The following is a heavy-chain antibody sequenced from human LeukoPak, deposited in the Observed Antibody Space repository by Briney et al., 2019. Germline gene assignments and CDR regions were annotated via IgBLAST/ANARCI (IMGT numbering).Heavy chain of an antibody. Sequence: GGSLRLSCTASGFTFRTYAMIWVRQAPGKGLEWVSSISSSSSYIYYADSVKGRFTISRDNAKNSLYLQMNSLRAEDTAVYYCARSTGRDGYNWDFDYWGQGTLVTVSS. D-gene: IGHD5-24*01. CDR1: GFTFRTYA. CDR2: ISSSSSYI. CDR3: ARSTGRDGYNWDFDY. J-gene: IGHJ4*02. V-gene: IGHV3-21*01.